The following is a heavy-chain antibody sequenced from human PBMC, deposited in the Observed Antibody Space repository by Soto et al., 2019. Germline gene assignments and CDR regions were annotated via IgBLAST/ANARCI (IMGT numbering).Heavy chain of an antibody. CDR3: AREWELLLDY. Sequence: ASVNVSCKSSGYTFTSYCISWVRQAPGQGLEWMGWISAYNGNTNYAQKLQGRVTMTTDTSTSTAYMELRSLRSDDTAVYYCAREWELLLDYWGQGTLVTVSS. CDR1: GYTFTSYC. D-gene: IGHD1-26*01. J-gene: IGHJ4*02. CDR2: ISAYNGNT. V-gene: IGHV1-18*04.